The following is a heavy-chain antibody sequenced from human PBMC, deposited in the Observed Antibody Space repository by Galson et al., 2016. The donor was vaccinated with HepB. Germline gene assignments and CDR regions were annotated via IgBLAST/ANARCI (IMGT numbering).Heavy chain of an antibody. Sequence: SETLSLTCTVSGGSISGYYGSWIRQSPGKGLEWIGYIYYSGTTYYNPSLKSRVTISLDASKNQFSLKLTSVTAADTAVYYCARDVFRRMVGNDFRSGYEGRVNWFDPWGQGALVTVSS. V-gene: IGHV4-59*01. D-gene: IGHD3-3*01. CDR1: GGSISGYY. CDR3: ARDVFRRMVGNDFRSGYEGRVNWFDP. J-gene: IGHJ5*02. CDR2: IYYSGTT.